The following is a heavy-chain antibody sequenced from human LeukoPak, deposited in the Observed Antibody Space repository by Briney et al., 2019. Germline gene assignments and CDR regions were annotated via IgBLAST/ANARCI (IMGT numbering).Heavy chain of an antibody. CDR2: IRYDGSNK. D-gene: IGHD3-22*01. CDR3: AKKSGYYDSSGFDAFDI. Sequence: GGSLRLSCAASGFTFSSYGMHWVRQAPGKGLEWVAFIRYDGSNKYYADSVKGRFTISRDNSKNTLYLQMNSLRAEDTAVYYCAKKSGYYDSSGFDAFDIWGQGTMVTVSS. J-gene: IGHJ3*02. CDR1: GFTFSSYG. V-gene: IGHV3-30*02.